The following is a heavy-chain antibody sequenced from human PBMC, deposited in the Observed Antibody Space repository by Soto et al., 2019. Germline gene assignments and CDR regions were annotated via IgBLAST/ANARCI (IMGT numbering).Heavy chain of an antibody. Sequence: GASVKVSCKASGYTFTSYAMHWVRQAPGQRLEWMGWINAGNGNTKYSQKFQGRFTITRDTSASTAYMELSSLRSEDTAVYYCAREGKGTTKLLRSWFDPWGQGTLVTVSS. D-gene: IGHD1-7*01. CDR1: GYTFTSYA. J-gene: IGHJ5*02. V-gene: IGHV1-3*01. CDR2: INAGNGNT. CDR3: AREGKGTTKLLRSWFDP.